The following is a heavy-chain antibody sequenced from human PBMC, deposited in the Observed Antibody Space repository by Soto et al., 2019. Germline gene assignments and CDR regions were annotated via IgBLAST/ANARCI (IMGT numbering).Heavy chain of an antibody. D-gene: IGHD2-15*01. CDR1: GFTFSNAW. V-gene: IGHV3-15*01. CDR3: TTERYCSGGSCYEYYYYMDV. J-gene: IGHJ6*03. Sequence: EVQLVESGGGLVKPGGSLRLSCAASGFTFSNAWMSWVRQAPGKGLEWVGRIKSKTDGGTTDYAAPVKGRFTISRDDSKNTLYLQMNSLKTEDTAVYYCTTERYCSGGSCYEYYYYMDVWGKGTTVTVSS. CDR2: IKSKTDGGTT.